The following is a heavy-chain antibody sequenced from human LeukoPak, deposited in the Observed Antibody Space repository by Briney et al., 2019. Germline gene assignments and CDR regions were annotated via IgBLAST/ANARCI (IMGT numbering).Heavy chain of an antibody. D-gene: IGHD5-12*01. CDR3: ARVDSGHDYGPS. J-gene: IGHJ3*01. CDR2: IDPNSGGT. CDR1: GYTFTGNH. Sequence: ASVKVSCKASGYTFTGNHVHWLRQAPGQGLDWMGWIDPNSGGTKYAQKFQDRVTMTSDTSISTAYMEVSRLRSDDTAVYYCARVDSGHDYGPSWGQGTTVTVSS. V-gene: IGHV1-2*02.